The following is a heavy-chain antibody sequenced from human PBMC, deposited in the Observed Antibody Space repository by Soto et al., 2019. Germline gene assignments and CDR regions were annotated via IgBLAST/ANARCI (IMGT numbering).Heavy chain of an antibody. V-gene: IGHV4-39*01. CDR3: ARLSFIQLTENYFDY. CDR2: IYYSGST. D-gene: IGHD1-1*01. Sequence: PSETLSLTCTVSGGSISSSSYYWGWIRQPPGKGLEWIGSIYYSGSTYYNPSLKSRVTISVDTSKNQFSLKLSSVTAADTAVYYCARLSFIQLTENYFDYWGQGTLVTVSS. J-gene: IGHJ4*02. CDR1: GGSISSSSYY.